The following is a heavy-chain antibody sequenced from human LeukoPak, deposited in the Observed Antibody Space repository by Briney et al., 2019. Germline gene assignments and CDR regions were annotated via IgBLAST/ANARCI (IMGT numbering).Heavy chain of an antibody. Sequence: ASMKVSCKASGSTFTGFYLHWVRQAPGQGLEWMGWINPNRGGTNYAQKFQGRVTMTRDTSISTAYMELSRLTSDDTAVYYCARADGDYSTLVYWGQGSLVTVSS. D-gene: IGHD4-23*01. CDR1: GSTFTGFY. CDR3: ARADGDYSTLVY. V-gene: IGHV1-2*02. J-gene: IGHJ4*02. CDR2: INPNRGGT.